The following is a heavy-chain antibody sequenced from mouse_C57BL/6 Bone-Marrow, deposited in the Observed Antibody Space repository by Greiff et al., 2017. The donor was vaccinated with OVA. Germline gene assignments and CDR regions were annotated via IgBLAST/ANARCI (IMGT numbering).Heavy chain of an antibody. CDR1: GFSLTSYG. J-gene: IGHJ4*01. CDR2: IWGVGST. CDR3: ASSSYDAMDY. V-gene: IGHV2-6*01. Sequence: VKLQESGPGLVAPSQSLSITCTVSGFSLTSYGVDWVRQSPGKGLEWLGVIWGVGSTNYNSALKSRLSISKDNSKSQVFLKMNSLQTDDTAMYYCASSSYDAMDYWGQGTSVTVSS. D-gene: IGHD1-1*01.